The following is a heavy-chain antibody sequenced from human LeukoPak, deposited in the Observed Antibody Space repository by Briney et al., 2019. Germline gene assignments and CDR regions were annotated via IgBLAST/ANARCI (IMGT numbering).Heavy chain of an antibody. J-gene: IGHJ6*03. CDR3: ARDMGTVTLGNYYYYYMDV. D-gene: IGHD4-11*01. V-gene: IGHV1-8*03. CDR1: GYTFTSYD. Sequence: GASVKVSCKASGYTFTSYDINWVRQATGQGLEWMGWMNPNSGNTGYAQKFQGRVTITRNTSISTAYMELSSLRSEDTAVYYCARDMGTVTLGNYYYYYMDVWGKGTTVTVSS. CDR2: MNPNSGNT.